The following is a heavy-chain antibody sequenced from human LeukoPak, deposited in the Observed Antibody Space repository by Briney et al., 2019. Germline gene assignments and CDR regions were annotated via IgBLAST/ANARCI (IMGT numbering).Heavy chain of an antibody. CDR3: AAFSSGYYEGDAFDI. CDR2: ISGSGGST. J-gene: IGHJ3*02. Sequence: PGGSLRLSCAASGFTFSSYAMSWVRQAPGKGLEWVSAISGSGGSTYYADSVDGRCTISRDNSNNTLYLQMNSLRAEDTAVYYCAAFSSGYYEGDAFDIWGQGTMVTVSS. V-gene: IGHV3-23*01. D-gene: IGHD3-22*01. CDR1: GFTFSSYA.